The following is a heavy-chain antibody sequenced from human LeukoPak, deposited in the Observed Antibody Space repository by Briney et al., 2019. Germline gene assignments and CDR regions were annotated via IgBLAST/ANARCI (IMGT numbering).Heavy chain of an antibody. D-gene: IGHD3-10*01. CDR1: GFTFSSYG. Sequence: GRSLRHSCAASGFTFSSYGMHWVRQAPGKGLEWVAVIWYDGSNKYYADSVKGRFTISRDNSKNTLYLQMNSLRAEDTAVYYCARTYGSGSYYNFNWFDPWGQGTLVTVSS. V-gene: IGHV3-33*01. J-gene: IGHJ5*02. CDR3: ARTYGSGSYYNFNWFDP. CDR2: IWYDGSNK.